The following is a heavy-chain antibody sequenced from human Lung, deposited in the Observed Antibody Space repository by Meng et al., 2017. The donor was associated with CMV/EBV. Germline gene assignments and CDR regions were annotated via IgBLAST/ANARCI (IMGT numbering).Heavy chain of an antibody. CDR3: ARDRTGDCSSTSCYNYYYYYGMDV. V-gene: IGHV1-69*05. CDR2: IIPIFGIA. CDR1: GGTFSSYA. J-gene: IGHJ6*02. D-gene: IGHD2-2*02. Sequence: SVXVSXKASGGTFSSYAISWVRQAPGQGLEWMGGIIPIFGIANYAQKFQGRVTITTDESTSTAYMEVSSLRSEDTAVYYCARDRTGDCSSTSCYNYYYYYGMDVWXQGTTVTVSS.